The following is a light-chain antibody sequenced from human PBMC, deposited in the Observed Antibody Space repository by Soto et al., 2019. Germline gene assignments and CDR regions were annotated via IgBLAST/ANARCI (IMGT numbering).Light chain of an antibody. CDR3: QQYSNSPRT. Sequence: EIVLTQSPGTLSLSPGERATLSCRASQSVSSSYLAWYQQKPGQAPRLLIYGASSRATGIPDRFSGSESGADFTLTISSLQSEDFAVYYCQQYSNSPRTFGQGTKLDI. CDR2: GAS. V-gene: IGKV3-20*01. J-gene: IGKJ1*01. CDR1: QSVSSSY.